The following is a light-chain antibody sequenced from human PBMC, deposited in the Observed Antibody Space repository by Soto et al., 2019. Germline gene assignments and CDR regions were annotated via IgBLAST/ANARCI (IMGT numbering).Light chain of an antibody. V-gene: IGLV2-14*01. CDR1: SSDIGAYDY. CDR2: EVN. J-gene: IGLJ3*02. CDR3: SSYTSSSTLEGV. Sequence: QPASLSGSPGQSITISCTGTSSDIGAYDYVSWFQQHPGKAPKLMISEVNNRPSGVSNRFSGSKSGNTASLTISGLQAEDEADYYCSSYTSSSTLEGVFGGGTKLTVL.